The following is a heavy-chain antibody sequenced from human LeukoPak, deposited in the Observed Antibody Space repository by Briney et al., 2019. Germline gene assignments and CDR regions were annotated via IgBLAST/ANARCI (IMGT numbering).Heavy chain of an antibody. D-gene: IGHD3-3*01. CDR1: GFTFSSYW. Sequence: PGGSLRLSCAASGFTFSSYWVSWVRQAPGKGLEWVANIKQDGSEKYYVDSVKGRFTISRDNAKNSLYLQMNSLRAEDTAVYYCARDYSYDFWSGSYYDAFDIWGQGTMVTVSS. V-gene: IGHV3-7*01. CDR2: IKQDGSEK. CDR3: ARDYSYDFWSGSYYDAFDI. J-gene: IGHJ3*02.